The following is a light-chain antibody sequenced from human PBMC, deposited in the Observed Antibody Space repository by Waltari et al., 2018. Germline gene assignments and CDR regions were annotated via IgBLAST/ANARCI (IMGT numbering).Light chain of an antibody. J-gene: IGKJ4*01. CDR2: GAA. CDR3: QQYHNWPPLT. CDR1: QSVSSN. V-gene: IGKV3-15*01. Sequence: EIVMTQSPATLSVSPGERATLSCRASQSVSSNLAWYQQKPGQAPSLLIYGAATRATGIPARFSGSGSGTYFSLTISSVQSEDFAVYYCQQYHNWPPLTFGGGTKVEIK.